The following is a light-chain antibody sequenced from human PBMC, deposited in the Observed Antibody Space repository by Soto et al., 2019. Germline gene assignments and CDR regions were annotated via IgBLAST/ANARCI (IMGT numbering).Light chain of an antibody. Sequence: EIVMTQSPPSLTVTPGEPASISCSSSQRLLHSNGNSFLDWYLQKPGQSPQLLIYLGFNRASGVPDRVSGSAAGTDFTLKISRVEAEDAGVYYCMQALQTPYTFGQGTKLEIK. CDR1: QRLLHSNGNSF. J-gene: IGKJ2*01. V-gene: IGKV2-28*01. CDR2: LGF. CDR3: MQALQTPYT.